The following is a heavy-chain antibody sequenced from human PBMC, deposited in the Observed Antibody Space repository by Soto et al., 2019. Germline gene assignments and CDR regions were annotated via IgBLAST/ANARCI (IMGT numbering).Heavy chain of an antibody. J-gene: IGHJ2*01. D-gene: IGHD4-17*01. Sequence: HPGGSLRLSCAASGFTFSSYAMSWVRQAPGKGLEWVSAISGSGGSTYYADSVKGRFTISRDNSKNTLYLQMNSLRAEDTAVYYCAKEGPLDYGDYIRYFDLWGRGTLVTVSS. CDR3: AKEGPLDYGDYIRYFDL. CDR1: GFTFSSYA. V-gene: IGHV3-23*01. CDR2: ISGSGGST.